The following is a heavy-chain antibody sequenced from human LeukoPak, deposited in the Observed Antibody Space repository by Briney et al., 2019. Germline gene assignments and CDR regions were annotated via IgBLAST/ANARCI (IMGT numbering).Heavy chain of an antibody. CDR2: ISAYNGNT. V-gene: IGHV1-18*01. Sequence: GASVKVSCKASGYTFTSYGISWVRQAPGQGLEWMGWISAYNGNTNYAQKLQGRVTMTTDTSTSIAYMELRSLRSDDTAVYYCARDSSRTYSSSWYVDYWGQGTLVTVSS. CDR1: GYTFTSYG. CDR3: ARDSSRTYSSSWYVDY. D-gene: IGHD6-13*01. J-gene: IGHJ4*02.